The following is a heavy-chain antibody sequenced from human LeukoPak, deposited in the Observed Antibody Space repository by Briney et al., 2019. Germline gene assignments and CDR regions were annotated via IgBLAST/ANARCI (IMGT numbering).Heavy chain of an antibody. CDR1: GGSISSNHW. Sequence: SETLSLTCAVSGGSISSNHWWNWVRLPPGKGLEWIGEIYHSGSANYNPSLKSRVTISVDKSKNQFSLKLTSIDAADTAVYYCARGLGAREVGYWGQGTLVTVSS. J-gene: IGHJ4*02. CDR2: IYHSGSA. V-gene: IGHV4/OR15-8*01. CDR3: ARGLGAREVGY. D-gene: IGHD1-26*01.